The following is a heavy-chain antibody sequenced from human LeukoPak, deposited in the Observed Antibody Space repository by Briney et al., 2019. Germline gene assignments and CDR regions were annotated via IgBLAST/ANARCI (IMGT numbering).Heavy chain of an antibody. Sequence: GGSLRLSCAASGFTFSSYAMHWVRQAPGKGLEWVAVISYDGSNKYYADSVKGRFTISRDNSKNTLYLQMNSLRAEDTAVYYCASLPFYDSSGYYDYWGQGTLVTVSS. J-gene: IGHJ4*02. CDR3: ASLPFYDSSGYYDY. D-gene: IGHD3-22*01. V-gene: IGHV3-30-3*01. CDR1: GFTFSSYA. CDR2: ISYDGSNK.